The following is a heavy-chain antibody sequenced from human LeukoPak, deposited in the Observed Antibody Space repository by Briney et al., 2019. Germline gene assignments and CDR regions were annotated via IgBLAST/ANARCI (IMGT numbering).Heavy chain of an antibody. CDR3: ARVLYCGGDCRLFDS. CDR1: GGSPSSYY. Sequence: SETLSLTCTVAGGSPSSYYWSWIRQPPGRGLEWIGYVYSSGSTNYNPSLKSRVTISVDTSKNQFSLKLSSVTAADTAVYYCARVLYCGGDCRLFDSWGQGTLVTVSS. CDR2: VYSSGST. V-gene: IGHV4-59*01. D-gene: IGHD2-21*02. J-gene: IGHJ4*02.